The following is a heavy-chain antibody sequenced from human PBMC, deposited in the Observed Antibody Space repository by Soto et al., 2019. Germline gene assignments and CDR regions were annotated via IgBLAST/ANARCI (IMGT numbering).Heavy chain of an antibody. CDR1: GFSFGKYA. J-gene: IGHJ4*02. CDR2: ISHDGSKK. V-gene: IGHV3-30*03. CDR3: ARRPLAYFDY. Sequence: GGSLRLSCVASGFSFGKYAMHWVRQAPGKELEWVAVISHDGSKKYSADSVMGRFTISRDNSLNLNSVTAADTAVYFCARRPLAYFDYWGRGTQVTVSS. D-gene: IGHD6-13*01.